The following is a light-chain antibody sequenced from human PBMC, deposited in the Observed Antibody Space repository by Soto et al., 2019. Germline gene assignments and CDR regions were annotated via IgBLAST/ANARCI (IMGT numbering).Light chain of an antibody. CDR1: ENVRTF. Sequence: EVVLTQSPATLSLSPGERATLSCRASENVRTFVDWYQQKPGQAPRLLIYGASNRATGIPARFSGSGSGTDFTLTSSNLEPEDFVVCECQQHRDWPPWTFGQGTRVEIQ. CDR3: QQHRDWPPWT. J-gene: IGKJ1*01. CDR2: GAS. V-gene: IGKV3-11*01.